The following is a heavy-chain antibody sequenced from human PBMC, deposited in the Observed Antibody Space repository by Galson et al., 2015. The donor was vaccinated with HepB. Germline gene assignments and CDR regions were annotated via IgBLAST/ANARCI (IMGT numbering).Heavy chain of an antibody. Sequence: SLRLSCAASGFTFSSNAMHWVRQAPGKGLEWMAVISYDGNNGYYADSVKGRFTISRDNSKNTLYLQMDSLRAEDTAVYFCARSGYSTSWFHWYFDLWGRGTLVTVSS. V-gene: IGHV3-30*04. CDR2: ISYDGNNG. CDR1: GFTFSSNA. J-gene: IGHJ2*01. CDR3: ARSGYSTSWFHWYFDL. D-gene: IGHD6-13*01.